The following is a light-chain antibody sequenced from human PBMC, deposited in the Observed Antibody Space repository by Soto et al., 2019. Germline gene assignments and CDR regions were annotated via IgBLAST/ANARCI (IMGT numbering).Light chain of an antibody. J-gene: IGKJ1*01. Sequence: EIVVTQSPATLSVSPGEGATLYCRANQSVNSDLAWYQQLPGQAPRLLIYGASTRAPGIPARFSGGGSGTDFTLTISSLEPEDFAVYYCQQYGSSGTFGQGTKVDIK. V-gene: IGKV3-15*01. CDR1: QSVNSD. CDR3: QQYGSSGT. CDR2: GAS.